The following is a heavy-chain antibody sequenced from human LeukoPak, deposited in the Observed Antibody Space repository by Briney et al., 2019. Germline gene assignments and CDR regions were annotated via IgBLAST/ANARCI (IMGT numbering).Heavy chain of an antibody. D-gene: IGHD3-3*01. CDR2: ISAYNGNT. V-gene: IGHV1-18*01. J-gene: IGHJ6*02. CDR1: GYTFTSYG. CDR3: ARLYDFWSGYYWAYYYYGMDV. Sequence: ASVKVSCKASGYTFTSYGISWVRQAPGQGLEWMGWISAYNGNTNYAQKLQGRVTMTTDTSTSTAYMELRSLRSDDTAVYYCARLYDFWSGYYWAYYYYGMDVWGQGTTVTVSS.